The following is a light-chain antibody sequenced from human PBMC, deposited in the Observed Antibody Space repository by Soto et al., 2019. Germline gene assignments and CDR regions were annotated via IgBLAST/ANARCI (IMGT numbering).Light chain of an antibody. Sequence: DIVLTQSPDSLAVSPGERATLSCRASQSVNSNLAWYQQKPGQTPRLLIYAASARATGIPARFSGNGSGTDFTLTISSLQSEDFAVYYCQQYNNWPYTFGQGTKVDI. CDR3: QQYNNWPYT. CDR1: QSVNSN. CDR2: AAS. J-gene: IGKJ2*01. V-gene: IGKV3-15*01.